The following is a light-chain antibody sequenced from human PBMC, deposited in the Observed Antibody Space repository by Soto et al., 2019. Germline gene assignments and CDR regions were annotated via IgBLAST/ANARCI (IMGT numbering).Light chain of an antibody. CDR1: QSVSGDS. J-gene: IGKJ2*01. CDR3: QQYGTSTPT. Sequence: EIVLTQFPGTLSLSPGEGATLSCRASQSVSGDSLAWYRQKLGQAPRLLIYGVSNRATGLPDRFSGGGSGTDFTLTINRLEPQDSAVYYCQQYGTSTPTFGQGTRLEI. V-gene: IGKV3-20*01. CDR2: GVS.